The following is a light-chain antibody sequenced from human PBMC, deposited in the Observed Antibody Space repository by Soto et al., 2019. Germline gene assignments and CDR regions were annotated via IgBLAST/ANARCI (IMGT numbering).Light chain of an antibody. CDR3: QQAYTHPLT. CDR1: QNINSW. V-gene: IGKV1-12*01. J-gene: IGKJ4*01. CDR2: GAS. Sequence: DIQMTQSPSTLSASVGDRVTITCRASQNINSWLAWYQQKPGTAPHLLIYGASGLQVGVPSRFSGSVSGADFTLTINNLQPEDFATYFCQQAYTHPLTFGGGTKVEIK.